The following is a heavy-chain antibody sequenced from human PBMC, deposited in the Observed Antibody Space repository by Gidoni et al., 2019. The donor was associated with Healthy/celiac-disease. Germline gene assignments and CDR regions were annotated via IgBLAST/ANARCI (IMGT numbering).Heavy chain of an antibody. J-gene: IGHJ6*02. CDR1: GGSLSSYY. Sequence: GGSLSSYYWSWIRQPPGKGLEWIGYIYYSGSTNYNPSLKSRVTISVDTSKNQFSLKLSSVTAADTAVYYCARMTTVTTDYYYYYGMDVWGQGTTVTVSS. CDR2: IYYSGST. CDR3: ARMTTVTTDYYYYYGMDV. D-gene: IGHD4-17*01. V-gene: IGHV4-59*01.